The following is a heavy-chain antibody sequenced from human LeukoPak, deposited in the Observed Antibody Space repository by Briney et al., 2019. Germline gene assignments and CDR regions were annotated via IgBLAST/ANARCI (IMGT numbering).Heavy chain of an antibody. D-gene: IGHD6-13*01. V-gene: IGHV4-59*01. CDR3: ARGVYIAAAQYAY. CDR2: IYYSGTT. CDR1: GGSISSYY. J-gene: IGHJ4*02. Sequence: PSEALSLTCTVSGGSISSYYWSWIRQPPGKGLEWIGYIYYSGTTNYNPSLKSRVTISVDTSKNQFSLKLSSVTAADTAVYYCARGVYIAAAQYAYWGQGTLVTVSS.